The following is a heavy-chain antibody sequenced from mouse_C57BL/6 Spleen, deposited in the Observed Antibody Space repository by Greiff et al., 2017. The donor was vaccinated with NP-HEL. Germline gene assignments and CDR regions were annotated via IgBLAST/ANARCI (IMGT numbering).Heavy chain of an antibody. D-gene: IGHD2-3*01. J-gene: IGHJ4*01. CDR3: ARDGYYDAMDY. V-gene: IGHV1-82*01. CDR1: GYAFSGSG. Sequence: VHLVESGPELVKPGASVKISCKASGYAFSGSGLNGVKRRPGKGLEWIGRNYPGDGDTNYNGKFKGKATLTADKSSSTAYMQLSSLTSEDSAVYFCARDGYYDAMDYWGQGTSVTVSS. CDR2: NYPGDGDT.